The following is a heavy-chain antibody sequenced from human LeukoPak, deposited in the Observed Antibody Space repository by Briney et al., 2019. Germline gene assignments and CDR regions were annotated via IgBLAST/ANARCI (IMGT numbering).Heavy chain of an antibody. CDR3: TREEYSSSWYERYYYYGMDV. CDR2: IRSKAYGGTT. V-gene: IGHV3-49*04. J-gene: IGHJ6*02. CDR1: GFTSGDYA. D-gene: IGHD6-13*01. Sequence: GGSLRLSCTASGFTSGDYAMSWVRQAPGKGLEWVGFIRSKAYGGTTEYAASVKGRFTISRDDSKSIAYLQMNSLKTGDTAVYYCTREEYSSSWYERYYYYGMDVWGQGTTVTVSS.